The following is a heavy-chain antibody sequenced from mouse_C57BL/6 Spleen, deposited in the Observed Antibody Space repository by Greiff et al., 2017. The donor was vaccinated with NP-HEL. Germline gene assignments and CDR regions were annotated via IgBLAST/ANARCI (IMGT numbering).Heavy chain of an antibody. V-gene: IGHV5-17*01. CDR2: ISSGSSTI. J-gene: IGHJ1*03. CDR1: GFTFSDYG. CDR3: ARGDYFDV. Sequence: EVQRVESGGGLVKPGGSLKLSCAASGFTFSDYGMHWVRQAPEKGLEWVAYISSGSSTIYYADTVKGRFTISRDNAKNTLCLQMTSLRSEDTAMFYCARGDYFDVWGTGTTVTVSS.